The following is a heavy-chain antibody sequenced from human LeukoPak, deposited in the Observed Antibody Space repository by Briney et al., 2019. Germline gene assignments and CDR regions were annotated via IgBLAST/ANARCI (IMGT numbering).Heavy chain of an antibody. D-gene: IGHD3-22*01. CDR2: ISGSGGST. CDR3: PKDTYDSRVHYSYYYYGMDV. J-gene: IGHJ6*04. V-gene: IGHV3-23*01. Sequence: GGSLRLSCAASGFTFSSYAMSWVRQAPGKGLEWVSAISGSGGSTYYADSVKGRFTISRDNSKNTLYLQMNSLRAEDTAVYYCPKDTYDSRVHYSYYYYGMDVWAKGPTVTVPS. CDR1: GFTFSSYA.